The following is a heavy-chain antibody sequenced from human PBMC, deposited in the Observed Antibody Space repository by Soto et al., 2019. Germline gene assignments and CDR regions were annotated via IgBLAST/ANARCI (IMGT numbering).Heavy chain of an antibody. D-gene: IGHD3-3*01. V-gene: IGHV5-51*01. CDR3: ARHAYDFWSGHPNPRYYYGMDV. CDR1: GYSFTSYW. J-gene: IGHJ6*02. Sequence: GEALKISCNGSGYSFTSYWIGWLRQMPGKGLEWMGIIYPGDSNTRYSPSLQGQVTISVDKSISTAYLQWSSLKATDTAMYYCARHAYDFWSGHPNPRYYYGMDVWGQGTTVTVSS. CDR2: IYPGDSNT.